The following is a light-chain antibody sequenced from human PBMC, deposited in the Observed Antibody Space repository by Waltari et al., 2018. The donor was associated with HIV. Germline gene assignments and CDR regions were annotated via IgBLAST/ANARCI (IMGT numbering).Light chain of an antibody. J-gene: IGKJ4*01. V-gene: IGKV3-20*01. CDR3: QQYAASPLT. Sequence: EIVLTQSPGTLSLSPGERATLSCRASQSVRSASLAWYQQKPGQAPRHLIYGASSRAPRIPDRFSGSGAVTDFILTISRLEPEDCAVYYCQQYAASPLTFGGGTKVEIK. CDR2: GAS. CDR1: QSVRSAS.